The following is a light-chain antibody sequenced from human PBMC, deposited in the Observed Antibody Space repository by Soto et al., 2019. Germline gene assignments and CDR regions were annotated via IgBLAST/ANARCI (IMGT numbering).Light chain of an antibody. Sequence: QSALTQPASVYGSPGQSITISCTGTSSDDGSYNLVSWYQQHPSKAPKLMIYEVSNRPSGGSNRFSGSKSGNTASPTDSGLQAEEEDDYCCCSYAGSLNVFGTGTKLTVL. CDR2: EVS. J-gene: IGLJ1*01. V-gene: IGLV2-23*02. CDR1: SSDDGSYNL. CDR3: CSYAGSLNV.